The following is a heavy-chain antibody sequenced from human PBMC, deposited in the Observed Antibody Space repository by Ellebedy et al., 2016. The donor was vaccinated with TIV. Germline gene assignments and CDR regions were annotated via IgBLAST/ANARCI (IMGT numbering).Heavy chain of an antibody. CDR2: FYYSGRT. D-gene: IGHD4-17*01. V-gene: IGHV4-31*03. CDR3: ARDANDYGIDAFDI. Sequence: SETLSLTCRVSGASIDSGGYYWNWIRHHPGKGLEWIGYFYYSGRTEYNPSLKSRVSMSVDPSKTQFSLRLTSVTAADTAVYFCARDANDYGIDAFDIWGHGTMVTVSA. CDR1: GASIDSGGYY. J-gene: IGHJ3*02.